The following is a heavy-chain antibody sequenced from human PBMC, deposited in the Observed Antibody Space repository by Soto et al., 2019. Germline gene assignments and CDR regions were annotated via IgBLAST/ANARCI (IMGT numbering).Heavy chain of an antibody. J-gene: IGHJ4*02. CDR1: GGSISSSSYY. V-gene: IGHV4-39*01. Sequence: QLQLQESGPGLVKPSETLSLTCTVSGGSISSSSYYWGWIRQPPGKGLEWIGSIYYSGSTYYNPSLKSRVTISVDTSKNQFSLKLSSVTAADTAVYYCARGLVATSDLGYWGQGTLVTVSS. CDR3: ARGLVATSDLGY. CDR2: IYYSGST. D-gene: IGHD5-12*01.